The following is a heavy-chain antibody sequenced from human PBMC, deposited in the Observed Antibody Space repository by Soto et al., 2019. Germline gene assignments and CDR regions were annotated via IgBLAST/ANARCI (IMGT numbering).Heavy chain of an antibody. V-gene: IGHV3-30-3*01. Sequence: GGSLRLSCADSGFTFISYSMYWVRQAPGKGLEWVAVISYDGSDKYYADSVKGRFTISRDNSKNSLYLQMNSLRAEDTAVYYCARDRLYESNTFFHNYGTDVWGQGTTVTVSS. D-gene: IGHD3-22*01. CDR1: GFTFISYS. CDR2: ISYDGSDK. J-gene: IGHJ6*02. CDR3: ARDRLYESNTFFHNYGTDV.